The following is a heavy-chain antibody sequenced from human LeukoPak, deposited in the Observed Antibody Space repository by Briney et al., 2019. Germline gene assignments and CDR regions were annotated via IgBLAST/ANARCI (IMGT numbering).Heavy chain of an antibody. J-gene: IGHJ4*02. Sequence: PGGSLRLACAASGFRFSTYWMHWVSQAPGKGLVWVSRLNGYGNSANYADSVEGRFTISRDNTQNTLYLQMNSLGAEDSAVYFCAKVMMAGDPAGISIFDYWGQGALVTVSS. CDR3: AKVMMAGDPAGISIFDY. CDR2: LNGYGNSA. D-gene: IGHD3-16*01. V-gene: IGHV3-74*01. CDR1: GFRFSTYW.